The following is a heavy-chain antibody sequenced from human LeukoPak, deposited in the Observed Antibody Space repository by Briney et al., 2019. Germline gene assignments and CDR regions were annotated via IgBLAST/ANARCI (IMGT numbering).Heavy chain of an antibody. CDR1: GFTFSDHF. D-gene: IGHD6-19*01. CDR2: SRNKASSCTT. V-gene: IGHV3-72*01. J-gene: IGHJ4*02. CDR3: VRCWYNSGYYPNY. Sequence: GGSLRLSCAVSGFTFSDHFMDWVRQAPGKGLEWVGRSRNKASSCTTEYAASVKGRFIISRDDSKNALYLQMNGLKTEDTAVYYCVRCWYNSGYYPNYWGQGTLVTVSS.